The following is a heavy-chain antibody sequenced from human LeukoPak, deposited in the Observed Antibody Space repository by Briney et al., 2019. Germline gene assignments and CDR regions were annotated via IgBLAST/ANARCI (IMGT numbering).Heavy chain of an antibody. D-gene: IGHD2-2*01. CDR1: GFTFSNAW. J-gene: IGHJ5*02. CDR2: IKSKTDGGTT. V-gene: IGHV3-15*07. Sequence: GGSLRFSGAASGFTFSNAWMNWVRQAPGKGLEWVGRIKSKTDGGTTDYAAPVKGRFIISRDDSKNTLYLQMNSLKTEDTAVYYCTSRVVVPAAIGVNWFDPWGQGTLVTVSS. CDR3: TSRVVVPAAIGVNWFDP.